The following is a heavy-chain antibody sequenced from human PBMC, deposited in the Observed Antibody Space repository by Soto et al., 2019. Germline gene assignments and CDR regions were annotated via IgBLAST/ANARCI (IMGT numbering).Heavy chain of an antibody. Sequence: LRLSCSASGLTFSGHWMTWVRQTPGEGLQWVAAIKPDGSETFYVDSVKGRFTISRDNARNSLFLQMDSLRAEDTAVYYCTSRPSGMTYHAVFDFWGQGTLVTVSS. J-gene: IGHJ4*02. CDR2: IKPDGSET. D-gene: IGHD2-21*02. V-gene: IGHV3-7*03. CDR1: GLTFSGHW. CDR3: TSRPSGMTYHAVFDF.